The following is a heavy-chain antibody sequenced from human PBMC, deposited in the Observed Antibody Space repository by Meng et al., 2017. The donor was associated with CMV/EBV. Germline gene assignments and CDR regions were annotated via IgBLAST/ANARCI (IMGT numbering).Heavy chain of an antibody. CDR2: IKSKTDGGTT. V-gene: IGHV3-15*01. CDR3: TTLYYFDSSGLNY. D-gene: IGHD3-22*01. J-gene: IGHJ4*02. Sequence: GESLKISCAASGFTFSNAWMSWVRQAPGKGLEWVGRIKSKTDGGTTDYAAPVKGRFTISRDDSKNTLYLHMNSLKTEDTAVYYCTTLYYFDSSGLNYWGQGTLVTVSS. CDR1: GFTFSNAW.